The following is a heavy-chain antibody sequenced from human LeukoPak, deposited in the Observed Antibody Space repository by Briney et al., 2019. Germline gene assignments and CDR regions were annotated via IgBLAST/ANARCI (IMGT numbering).Heavy chain of an antibody. D-gene: IGHD5-24*01. J-gene: IGHJ4*02. CDR3: ARVDGYKFFDY. V-gene: IGHV3-23*01. Sequence: GGSLRLSCAASGFTFSSYAMNWVRQAPGKGLEWVSTISGTDDSTYYADSVKGRFTISRDNSKNTLYLQMNSLRAEDTAVYYCARVDGYKFFDYWGQGTLVTVSS. CDR1: GFTFSSYA. CDR2: ISGTDDST.